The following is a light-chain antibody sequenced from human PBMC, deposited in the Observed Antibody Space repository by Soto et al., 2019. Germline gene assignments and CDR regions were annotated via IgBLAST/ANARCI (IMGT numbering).Light chain of an antibody. V-gene: IGLV1-47*01. J-gene: IGLJ3*02. CDR3: AAWDDSLSGRV. CDR2: RNN. CDR1: SSNIGSNY. Sequence: QTVVTQPPSASGTPGQRVTISCSGSSSNIGSNYVYWYQQPPGTAPKLLIYRNNQRPSGVPDRFSGSKSGTSASLAISGLRSEDEADYYCAAWDDSLSGRVFGGGTKLTVL.